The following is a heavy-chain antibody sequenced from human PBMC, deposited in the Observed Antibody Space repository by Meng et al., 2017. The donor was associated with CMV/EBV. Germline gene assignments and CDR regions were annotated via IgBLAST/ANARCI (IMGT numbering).Heavy chain of an antibody. CDR1: RFTVSSYY. CDR2: IYSGGST. CDR3: ARDGPYGDPLHY. Sequence: GESLKISCAASRFTVSSYYMSWVRQAPGKGLEWVSVIYSGGSTYYADSVKGRFTISRDNSKNTLYLQMNSLRAEDTAVYYCARDGPYGDPLHYWGQGTLVT. D-gene: IGHD4-17*01. V-gene: IGHV3-66*02. J-gene: IGHJ4*02.